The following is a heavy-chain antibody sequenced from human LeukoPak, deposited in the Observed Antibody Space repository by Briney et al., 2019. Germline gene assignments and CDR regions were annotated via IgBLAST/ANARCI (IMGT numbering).Heavy chain of an antibody. D-gene: IGHD5-18*01. J-gene: IGHJ4*02. Sequence: SETLSLTCTVSGGSISSSSYYWGWIRQPPGKGLEWVGSIYYSGSTYYNPSLNSRVTISVDTSKNQFSLKLSSVTAADTAVYYCARHVGTQLWSPFIGYWGQGTLVTVSS. CDR2: IYYSGST. V-gene: IGHV4-39*01. CDR1: GGSISSSSYY. CDR3: ARHVGTQLWSPFIGY.